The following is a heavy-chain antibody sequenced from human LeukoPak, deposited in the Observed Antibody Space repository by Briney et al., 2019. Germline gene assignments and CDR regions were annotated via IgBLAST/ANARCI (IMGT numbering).Heavy chain of an antibody. J-gene: IGHJ3*02. CDR1: GDSISSGTFY. D-gene: IGHD1-26*01. CDR2: IHYSGNT. CDR3: ARSQGSGSYHDAFDI. Sequence: SETLSLTCTVSGDSISSGTFYWGWVRQPPGKGLEWIGSIHYSGNTYYNPSLKSPVTISVNTSKNQFSLNLSSVTAADTAVYYCARSQGSGSYHDAFDIWGQGTMVTVSS. V-gene: IGHV4-39*07.